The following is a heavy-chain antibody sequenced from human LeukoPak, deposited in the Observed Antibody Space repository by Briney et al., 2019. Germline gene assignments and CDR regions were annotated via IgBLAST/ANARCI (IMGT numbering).Heavy chain of an antibody. CDR2: INPNSGGT. CDR1: GYTFTGYY. V-gene: IGHV1-2*02. Sequence: ASVKVSCKASGYTFTGYYMHWVRQAPGQGLEWMGWINPNSGGTNYAQKFQGRVTMTRDTSISTAYMELSRLRSDDTAVYYCARGGTQTGYTGGWHHDYWAKETLVTVSS. D-gene: IGHD6-19*01. CDR3: ARGGTQTGYTGGWHHDY. J-gene: IGHJ4*02.